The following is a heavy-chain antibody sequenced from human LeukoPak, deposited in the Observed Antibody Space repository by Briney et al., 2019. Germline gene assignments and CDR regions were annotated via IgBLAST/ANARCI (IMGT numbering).Heavy chain of an antibody. D-gene: IGHD3-16*01. CDR1: GFTFSSYW. V-gene: IGHV3-74*01. CDR2: INGDGSTT. Sequence: GGSLRLSCTASGFTFSSYWMHWVRQAPGKGLVWVSRINGDGSTTTYADSVTGRFTISRDNAKNTQYLQMNRLGAEDTAVYYCARVSIGAWYFDLWGRGTLVTVSS. CDR3: ARVSIGAWYFDL. J-gene: IGHJ2*01.